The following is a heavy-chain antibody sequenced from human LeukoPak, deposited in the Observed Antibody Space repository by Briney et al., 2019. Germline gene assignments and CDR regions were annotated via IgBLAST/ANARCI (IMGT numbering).Heavy chain of an antibody. CDR2: ISGSGGST. J-gene: IGHJ5*02. CDR1: GFSFSSHW. CDR3: AKYKYTSSSERWFDP. D-gene: IGHD6-6*01. V-gene: IGHV3-23*01. Sequence: GGSLRLSCAASGFSFSSHWVHWVRQAPGKGLEWVSAISGSGGSTYYADSVKGRFTISRDNSKNTLFLQMNSLGVEDTAVYYCAKYKYTSSSERWFDPWGQGTLVTVSS.